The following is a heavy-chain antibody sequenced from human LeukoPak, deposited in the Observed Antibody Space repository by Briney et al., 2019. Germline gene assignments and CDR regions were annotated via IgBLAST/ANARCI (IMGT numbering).Heavy chain of an antibody. J-gene: IGHJ4*02. CDR1: GFTFSSYA. Sequence: PGGSLRLSCAAAGFTFSSYAMSWVRQAPGKGLEWVSVIYSGGSTYYADSVKGRFTISRDNSKNTLYLQMNSLRAEDTAVYYCARGEYSSSWDYYFDYWGQGTLVTVSS. D-gene: IGHD6-13*01. CDR3: ARGEYSSSWDYYFDY. CDR2: IYSGGST. V-gene: IGHV3-66*01.